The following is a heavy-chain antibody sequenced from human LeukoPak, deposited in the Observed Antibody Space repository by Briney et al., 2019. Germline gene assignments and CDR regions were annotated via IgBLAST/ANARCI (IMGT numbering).Heavy chain of an antibody. CDR3: ARGGYSSGWYAKANYAFDI. Sequence: GRSLRLSCAASGFTFSAYAMHWVRQAPGKGLEYVSAISSNGGSTYYANSVKGRFTISRDNSKNTLYLQMGSLRAEDMAVYYCARGGYSSGWYAKANYAFDIWGQGTMVTVSS. CDR2: ISSNGGST. CDR1: GFTFSAYA. J-gene: IGHJ3*02. D-gene: IGHD6-19*01. V-gene: IGHV3-64*01.